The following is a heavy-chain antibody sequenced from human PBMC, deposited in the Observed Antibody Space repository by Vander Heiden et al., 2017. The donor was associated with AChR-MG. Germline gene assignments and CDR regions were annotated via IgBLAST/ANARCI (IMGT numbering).Heavy chain of an antibody. CDR1: GFTFRSYW. Sequence: EVQLVESGGGLVQPGGSLRLSCAASGFTFRSYWMGWVRQAPGKGLEWVANIKPDGSEIYYVDSVKGRFTISRDNAKNSLYLQMNSLSAEDTALYYCARDGARADCWGQGTLVTVSS. J-gene: IGHJ4*02. CDR2: IKPDGSEI. V-gene: IGHV3-7*03. D-gene: IGHD4-17*01. CDR3: ARDGARADC.